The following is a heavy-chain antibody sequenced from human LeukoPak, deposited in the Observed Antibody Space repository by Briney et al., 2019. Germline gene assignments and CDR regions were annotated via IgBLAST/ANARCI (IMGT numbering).Heavy chain of an antibody. CDR1: GFTFSSYE. Sequence: GGSLRLSWAASGFTFSSYEMNWVRQAPGKGLEWVSYISSSGSTIYYADSAKGRFTISRDNAKNSLYLQMNSLRAEDTAVYYCARGGYSGYEVHYFDYWGQGTLVTVSS. CDR2: ISSSGSTI. V-gene: IGHV3-48*03. D-gene: IGHD5-12*01. J-gene: IGHJ4*02. CDR3: ARGGYSGYEVHYFDY.